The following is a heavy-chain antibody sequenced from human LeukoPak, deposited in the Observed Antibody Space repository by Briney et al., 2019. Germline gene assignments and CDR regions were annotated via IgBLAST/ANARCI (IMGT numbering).Heavy chain of an antibody. CDR3: ARDYYDSSGYYSHWFDP. D-gene: IGHD3-22*01. V-gene: IGHV4-31*03. J-gene: IGHJ5*02. CDR1: GGSISSGGYY. CDR2: IYYSGST. Sequence: SETLSLTCTVSGGSISSGGYYWSWIRQHPGKGLEWIRYIYYSGSTYYNPSLKSRVTISVDTSKNQFSLKLSSVTAADTAVYYCARDYYDSSGYYSHWFDPWGQGTLVTVSS.